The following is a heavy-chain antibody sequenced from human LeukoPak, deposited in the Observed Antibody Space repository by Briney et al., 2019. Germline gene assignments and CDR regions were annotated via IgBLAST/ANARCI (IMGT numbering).Heavy chain of an antibody. CDR1: GFTFSSYA. CDR2: IGGSGGST. V-gene: IGHV3-23*01. D-gene: IGHD5-12*01. Sequence: GGSLRLSCAASGFTFSSYAMSWVRQAPGKGLEWVSAIGGSGGSTYYADSVKGRFTISRDNSKNTLYLQMNSLRAEDTAVYYCAKGDAGYSGYTYYYYYMDVWGKGTTVTVSS. CDR3: AKGDAGYSGYTYYYYYMDV. J-gene: IGHJ6*03.